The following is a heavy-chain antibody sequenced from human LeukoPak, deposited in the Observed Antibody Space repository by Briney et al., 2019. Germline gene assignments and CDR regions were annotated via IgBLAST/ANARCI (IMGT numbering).Heavy chain of an antibody. J-gene: IGHJ4*02. Sequence: GGSLRLSCTASGFDFSDYDMHWVRQSPAKGLEWIAVIWYDGSETYSADSVKGRFTISRDNSKNTLYLQMTSLRVDDTAVCYCARDLQSRTTSAFDHWGKGTLVT. V-gene: IGHV3-33*01. CDR2: IWYDGSET. CDR1: GFDFSDYD. CDR3: ARDLQSRTTSAFDH. D-gene: IGHD1-1*01.